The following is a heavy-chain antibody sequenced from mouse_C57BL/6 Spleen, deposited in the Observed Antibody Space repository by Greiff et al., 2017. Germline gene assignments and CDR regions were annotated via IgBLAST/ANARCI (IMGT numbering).Heavy chain of an antibody. CDR3: ARSGY. J-gene: IGHJ2*01. D-gene: IGHD3-2*02. Sequence: VQLQQPGAELVMPGASVKLSCKASGYTFTSYWMHWVKQRPGQGLEWIGEIDPSDSYTNYNQKFKGESTLTVDKSSSTAYMQLSSLTSEDSAVYYCARSGYWGQGTTLTVSS. CDR1: GYTFTSYW. CDR2: IDPSDSYT. V-gene: IGHV1-69*01.